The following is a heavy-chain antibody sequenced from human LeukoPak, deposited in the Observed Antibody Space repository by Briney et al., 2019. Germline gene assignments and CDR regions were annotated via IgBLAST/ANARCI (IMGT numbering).Heavy chain of an antibody. CDR1: GFTFSTYS. Sequence: GGSLRPSCAASGFTFSTYSMIWIRQAPGKGLEWVSSISTASTYIYYADSMKGRFTISRNNAKNSLFLQMSGLRDEDTALYYCARGRSKSRSHWSYPDYWGQGTLVTVSS. CDR2: ISTASTYI. J-gene: IGHJ4*02. D-gene: IGHD1-7*01. V-gene: IGHV3-21*01. CDR3: ARGRSKSRSHWSYPDY.